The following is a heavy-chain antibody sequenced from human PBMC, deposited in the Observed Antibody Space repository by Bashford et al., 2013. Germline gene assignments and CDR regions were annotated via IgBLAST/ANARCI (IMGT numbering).Heavy chain of an antibody. D-gene: IGHD3-3*01. CDR3: ARDLAWSGYYGWFDP. J-gene: IGHJ5*02. CDR2: IRPMTGGT. Sequence: WVRQAPGHGLEWLGWIRPMTGGTNYAPKFQGRVTMTRNTSISTAYMELSSLRSEDTAVYYCARDLAWSGYYGWFDPWGQGTLVTVSS. V-gene: IGHV1-8*01.